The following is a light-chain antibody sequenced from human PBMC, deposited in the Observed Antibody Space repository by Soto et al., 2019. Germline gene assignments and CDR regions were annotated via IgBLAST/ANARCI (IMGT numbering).Light chain of an antibody. J-gene: IGKJ5*01. V-gene: IGKV3D-15*01. Sequence: VRTQSPSTLSLSPWERATLSCRASQSARSSLGWYQQKRGQPPSLLIYDASTRATGIPARFSGSGSGTDLTLTISRLQPEDFEVYYCQQYGSSQGTFGQGTRLEI. CDR2: DAS. CDR3: QQYGSSQGT. CDR1: QSARSS.